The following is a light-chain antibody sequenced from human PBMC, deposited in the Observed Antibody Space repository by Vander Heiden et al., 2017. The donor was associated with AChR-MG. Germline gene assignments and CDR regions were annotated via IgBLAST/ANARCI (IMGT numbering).Light chain of an antibody. J-gene: IGKJ1*01. Sequence: DIVMTQSPDSLAVSLGERATINCKSNQSVLYSSNNKNYLAWYQQKPGQPPKLLIYWAYTRESGVPHRFTGSGSGADFTLSISSLQAEDVAVYYCQQVDSSPPTFGQGTKVEIK. CDR1: QSVLYSSNNKNY. CDR3: QQVDSSPPT. V-gene: IGKV4-1*01. CDR2: WAY.